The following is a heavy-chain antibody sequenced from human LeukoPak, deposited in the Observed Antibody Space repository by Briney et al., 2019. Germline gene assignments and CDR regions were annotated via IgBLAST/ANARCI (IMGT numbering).Heavy chain of an antibody. Sequence: GGSLRLSCAASGFTFSSYAMSWVRQAPGKGLEWVSAISGSGGNTYYADSVKGRFTISRDNSKNTLYLQMNSLRAEDTAVYYCAKPPIDYSNSLYVFDYWGQGTLVTVSS. CDR2: ISGSGGNT. CDR1: GFTFSSYA. J-gene: IGHJ4*02. CDR3: AKPPIDYSNSLYVFDY. V-gene: IGHV3-23*01. D-gene: IGHD6-13*01.